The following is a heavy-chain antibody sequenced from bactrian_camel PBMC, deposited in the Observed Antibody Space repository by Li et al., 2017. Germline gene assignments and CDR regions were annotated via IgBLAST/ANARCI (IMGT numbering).Heavy chain of an antibody. CDR1: EFAFSSYY. CDR3: ALYGKVTVVPGTP. D-gene: IGHD6*01. CDR2: VYGAHSAT. Sequence: HVQLVESGGGLVQPGGSLRLSCAASEFAFSSYYMTWVRQAPGKGLEWVSSVYGAHSATYYADSVKGRFTGSRDNAKNTLYLQLNSLKTEDTAMYYCALYGKVTVVPGTPRGQGTQVTVS. J-gene: IGHJ4*01. V-gene: IGHV3-2*01.